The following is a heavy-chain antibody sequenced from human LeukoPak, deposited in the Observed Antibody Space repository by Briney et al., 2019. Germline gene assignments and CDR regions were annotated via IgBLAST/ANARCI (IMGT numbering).Heavy chain of an antibody. Sequence: ASVKVSCKASGYTFTSYGISWVRQAPGQGLEWMGWISAYNGNTNYAQKLQGRVTMTTDTSTSTAYIELRSLRSDDTAVYYCARDRRLSHSAGHYSGYSFNYWGQGTLVTVSS. CDR2: ISAYNGNT. V-gene: IGHV1-18*01. CDR3: ARDRRLSHSAGHYSGYSFNY. J-gene: IGHJ4*02. D-gene: IGHD5-12*01. CDR1: GYTFTSYG.